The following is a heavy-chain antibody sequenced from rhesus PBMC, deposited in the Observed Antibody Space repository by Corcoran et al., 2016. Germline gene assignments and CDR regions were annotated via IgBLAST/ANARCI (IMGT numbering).Heavy chain of an antibody. J-gene: IGHJ5-1*01. CDR1: GFTFSRYG. CDR3: TSIGAAAAGRYNRFDV. D-gene: IGHD6-31*01. V-gene: IGHV3S16*01. CDR2: ISSASSYI. Sequence: EVQLVESGGGLVQPGGSLSLSCAASGFTFSRYGMSWVRQAPGKGLEWVSSISSASSYIYYADSVKGRFTISRDNAKNSLSLQMNSLRAEDTAVYYCTSIGAAAAGRYNRFDVWGPGVLVTVSS.